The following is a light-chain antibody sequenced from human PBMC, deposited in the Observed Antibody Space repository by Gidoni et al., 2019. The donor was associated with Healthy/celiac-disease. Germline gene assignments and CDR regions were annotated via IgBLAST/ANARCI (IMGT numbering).Light chain of an antibody. CDR2: QDS. V-gene: IGLV3-1*01. CDR1: KLGDKY. Sequence: SYELTHPPSVSVSPGQPASITCPGDKLGDKYACWYQQKPGQSPVLVIYQDSKRPSGIPERFSGSNSGNTATLTISGTQAMDEADYYCQAWDSSTVVFGGGTKLTVL. J-gene: IGLJ2*01. CDR3: QAWDSSTVV.